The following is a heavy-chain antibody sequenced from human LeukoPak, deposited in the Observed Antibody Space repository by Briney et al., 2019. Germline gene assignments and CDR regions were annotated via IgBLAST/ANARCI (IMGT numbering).Heavy chain of an antibody. V-gene: IGHV4-59*01. CDR1: GGSINKYY. CDR2: IYYRGNT. D-gene: IGHD3-10*01. J-gene: IGHJ3*02. CDR3: AKSNGYGLVDI. Sequence: PSETLSLTCTISGGSINKYYWSWIRQPPGKGLEWIASIYYRGNTNYNPSLKSRVTMSADTSKNQVSLKLSSVTAADTAVYYCAKSNGYGLVDIWGQGTMVTVSS.